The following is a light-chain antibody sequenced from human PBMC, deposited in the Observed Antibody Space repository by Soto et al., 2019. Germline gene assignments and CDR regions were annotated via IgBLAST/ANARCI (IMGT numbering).Light chain of an antibody. Sequence: QSALTQPASVSGSPGQSITISCTGTSSDVGSYDLVSWYQQYPGKAPKLMIYEVSQRPSGVSNRFSGSKSGNTASLTISGLLAEDEADHYCCSYAGSNTAVFGGGTQLTVL. V-gene: IGLV2-23*02. CDR3: CSYAGSNTAV. CDR2: EVS. CDR1: SSDVGSYDL. J-gene: IGLJ7*01.